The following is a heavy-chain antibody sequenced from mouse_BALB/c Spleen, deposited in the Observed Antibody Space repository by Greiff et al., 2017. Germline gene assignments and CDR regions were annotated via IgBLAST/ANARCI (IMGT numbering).Heavy chain of an antibody. Sequence: DVLLVESGGGLVKPGGSLKLSCAASGFAFSSYDMSWVRQTPEKRLEWVAYISSGGSYTYYPDSVKGRFTISRDNAKNTLYLQMSSLKSEDTAMYYCTRDRSDLYYFDYWGQGTTLTVSS. CDR3: TRDRSDLYYFDY. V-gene: IGHV5-6-4*01. CDR2: ISSGGSYT. J-gene: IGHJ2*01. CDR1: GFAFSSYD.